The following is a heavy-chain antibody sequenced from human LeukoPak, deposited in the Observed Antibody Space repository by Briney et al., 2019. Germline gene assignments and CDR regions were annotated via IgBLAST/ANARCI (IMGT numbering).Heavy chain of an antibody. D-gene: IGHD2-21*01. J-gene: IGHJ4*02. CDR1: GFTFCSYG. V-gene: IGHV3-33*01. Sequence: GGSLRLSCAASGFTFCSYGMHWVRQAPGKGLEWVAIIWYDGSNEYYADSVKGRFTISRDNSENTLYLQMNSLRAEDTAVYYCARALWPYYFDYWGQGTLVTVSS. CDR3: ARALWPYYFDY. CDR2: IWYDGSNE.